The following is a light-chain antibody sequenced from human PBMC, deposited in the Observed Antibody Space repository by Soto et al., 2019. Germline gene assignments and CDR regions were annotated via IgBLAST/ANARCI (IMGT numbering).Light chain of an antibody. CDR1: SSDVGSYKY. V-gene: IGLV2-8*01. CDR3: SSNAGSDNLV. CDR2: EVN. J-gene: IGLJ2*01. Sequence: QSALTQPPSASGSPGQSVTISCTGISSDVGSYKYVYWYQQYPGKAPKLMVYEVNKRPSGVPDRFSGSKSGNTASLTVSGLQAEDEADYYCSSNAGSDNLVFGGGTKVTVL.